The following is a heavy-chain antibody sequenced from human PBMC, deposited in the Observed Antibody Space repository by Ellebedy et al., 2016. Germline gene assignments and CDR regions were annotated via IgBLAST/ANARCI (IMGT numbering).Heavy chain of an antibody. CDR1: GFSFRMYD. J-gene: IGHJ3*02. V-gene: IGHV3-23*01. Sequence: GGSLRLXCAGSGFSFRMYDMGWVRQVQGKGLEWVSGISGSGSSTHYADSVKGRFTISRDKSTNTVSLQMNSLRAEDTAVYYCARDREAMVEWLSDDGFDAFDIWGQGTLVTVSS. CDR2: ISGSGSST. CDR3: ARDREAMVEWLSDDGFDAFDI. D-gene: IGHD3-3*01.